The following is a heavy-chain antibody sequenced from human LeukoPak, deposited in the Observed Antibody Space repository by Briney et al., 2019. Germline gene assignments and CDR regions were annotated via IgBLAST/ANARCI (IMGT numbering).Heavy chain of an antibody. CDR1: GGSISSYY. D-gene: IGHD6-6*01. CDR2: IYYSGST. CDR3: ARRIAARPGVNWFDP. J-gene: IGHJ5*02. V-gene: IGHV4-59*08. Sequence: PSETLSLTCTVSGGSISSYYWSWIRQPPGKGLEWIGYIYYSGSTNYNPSLKSRVTISVDTSKNQFSLKLSSVTAADTAVYYCARRIAARPGVNWFDPWGQGTLVTVSS.